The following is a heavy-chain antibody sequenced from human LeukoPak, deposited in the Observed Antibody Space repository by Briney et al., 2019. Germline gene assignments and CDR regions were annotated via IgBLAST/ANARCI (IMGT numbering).Heavy chain of an antibody. J-gene: IGHJ4*02. V-gene: IGHV3-21*01. Sequence: GGSLRLSCAASGFTFSSYSMNWVRQAPGKGLEWVSSISSSSSYICYADSVKGRFTISRDNAKNSLYLQMNSLRAEDTAVYYCARDPYYYDSSGYFYYWGQGTLVTVSS. CDR2: ISSSSSYI. CDR1: GFTFSSYS. CDR3: ARDPYYYDSSGYFYY. D-gene: IGHD3-22*01.